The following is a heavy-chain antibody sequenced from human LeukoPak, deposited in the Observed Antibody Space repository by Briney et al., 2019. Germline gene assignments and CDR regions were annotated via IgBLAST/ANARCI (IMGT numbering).Heavy chain of an antibody. J-gene: IGHJ4*02. V-gene: IGHV3-66*01. D-gene: IGHD3-22*01. CDR3: ARGIYDSSGYSQAVLDY. Sequence: GGSLRLSCAASGFTVSSNYMSWVRQAPGKGLEWVSVVYSGGSTYYADSVKGRFTISRDNSKNTLYLQMNSLRAEDTAVYYCARGIYDSSGYSQAVLDYWGQGTLVTVSS. CDR1: GFTVSSNY. CDR2: VYSGGST.